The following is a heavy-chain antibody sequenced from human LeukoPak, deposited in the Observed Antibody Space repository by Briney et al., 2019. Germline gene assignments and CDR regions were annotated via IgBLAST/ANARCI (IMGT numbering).Heavy chain of an antibody. Sequence: GGSLRLSCAASGFTFSSYGMHWVRQAPGKGLEWVAVIWYDGSNKYYADSVKGRFTISRDNSKNTLYMQMNSLRAEDTAVYYCAXDFRQWLVRDWFDXWGQGXLVTVSS. D-gene: IGHD6-19*01. V-gene: IGHV3-33*08. CDR2: IWYDGSNK. J-gene: IGHJ5*02. CDR1: GFTFSSYG. CDR3: AXDFRQWLVRDWFDX.